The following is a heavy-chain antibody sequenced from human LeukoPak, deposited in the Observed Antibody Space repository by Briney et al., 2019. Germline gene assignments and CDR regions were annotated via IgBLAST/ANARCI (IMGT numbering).Heavy chain of an antibody. Sequence: GGSLRLSCAASGFTFSSCWMTWVRQVPGKGLEWVSGISWNSGSIGYADSVKGRFTISRDNGKNALYLEMNSLRAEDTALYYCVKDGAIFGVPITRGGMDVWGQGTTVTVSS. D-gene: IGHD3-3*01. CDR1: GFTFSSCW. V-gene: IGHV3-9*01. CDR3: VKDGAIFGVPITRGGMDV. J-gene: IGHJ6*02. CDR2: ISWNSGSI.